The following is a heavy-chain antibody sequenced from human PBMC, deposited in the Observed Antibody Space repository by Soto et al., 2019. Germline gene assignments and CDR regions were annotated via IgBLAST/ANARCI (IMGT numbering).Heavy chain of an antibody. V-gene: IGHV4-34*01. CDR1: GGSFSGYY. Sequence: SETLSLTCAVYGGSFSGYYWSWIRQPPGKGLEWIGEINHSGSTNYNPSLKSRVTISVDTSKNQFSLKLSSVTAADTAVYYCARVYYYDSSGYYPFDYWGPGTLVTVYS. J-gene: IGHJ4*02. CDR3: ARVYYYDSSGYYPFDY. D-gene: IGHD3-22*01. CDR2: INHSGST.